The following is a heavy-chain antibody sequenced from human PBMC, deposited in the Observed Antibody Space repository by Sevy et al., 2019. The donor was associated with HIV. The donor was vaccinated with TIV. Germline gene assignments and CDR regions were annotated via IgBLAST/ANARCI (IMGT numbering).Heavy chain of an antibody. Sequence: GGSLRLSCAASGFTFSSYGMHWVRQAPGKGLEWVAVIWYDGSNKYYADSVKGRFTISRDNSKNTPYLQMNSLRAEDTAVYYCARDPYGDYADYWGQGTLVTVSS. CDR2: IWYDGSNK. V-gene: IGHV3-33*01. CDR3: ARDPYGDYADY. D-gene: IGHD4-17*01. J-gene: IGHJ4*02. CDR1: GFTFSSYG.